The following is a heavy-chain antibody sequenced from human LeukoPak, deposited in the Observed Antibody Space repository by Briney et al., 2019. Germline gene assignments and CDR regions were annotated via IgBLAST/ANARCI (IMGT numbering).Heavy chain of an antibody. V-gene: IGHV4-61*02. J-gene: IGHJ4*02. CDR1: GGSISSGSYY. CDR3: ARMEADLFDY. CDR2: IYTSGST. Sequence: SQTLSLTCTVSGGSISSGSYYWSWIRQPAGKGLEWIGRIYTSGSTNYSPSLKSRVTISVDTSKNQFSLKLSSVTAADTAVYYCARMEADLFDYWGQGTLVTVSS. D-gene: IGHD1-1*01.